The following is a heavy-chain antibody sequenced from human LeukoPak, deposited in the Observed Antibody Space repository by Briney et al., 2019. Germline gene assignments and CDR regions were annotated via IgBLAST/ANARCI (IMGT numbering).Heavy chain of an antibody. Sequence: GGSLRLSCAASGFTFSSYRMSWVRQAPGKGLEWVANIKQDGSQKYYVDSVKGRFSISRDNAKNSLYLQMNSLRAEDTAVYYCARGVPYASWSGPHYYDYWGQGTLVTVSS. CDR2: IKQDGSQK. CDR3: ARGVPYASWSGPHYYDY. J-gene: IGHJ4*02. D-gene: IGHD3-3*01. V-gene: IGHV3-7*01. CDR1: GFTFSSYR.